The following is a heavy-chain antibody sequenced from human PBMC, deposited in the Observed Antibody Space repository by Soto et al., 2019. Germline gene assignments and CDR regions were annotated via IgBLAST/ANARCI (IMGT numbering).Heavy chain of an antibody. D-gene: IGHD5-12*01. J-gene: IGHJ6*02. CDR2: IIPIFGTA. CDR1: GGTFSSYA. V-gene: IGHV1-69*13. CDR3: ARRGYSGYDPYGMDV. Sequence: SVKLSCKASGGTFSSYAISWVRQAPGQGLEWMGGIIPIFGTANYAQKFQGRVTITADESTSTAYMELSSLRSEDTAVYYCARRGYSGYDPYGMDVWGQGTTVTVSS.